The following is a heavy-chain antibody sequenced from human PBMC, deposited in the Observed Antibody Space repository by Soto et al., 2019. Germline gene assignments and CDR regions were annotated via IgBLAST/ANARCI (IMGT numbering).Heavy chain of an antibody. D-gene: IGHD6-6*01. J-gene: IGHJ6*02. CDR2: IIPIFGTA. CDR3: ARGESIAANYYYYGMDV. CDR1: GGTFSSYA. Sequence: SVKVSCKASGGTFSSYAISWVRQAPGQGLEWMGGIIPIFGTANYAQKFQGRVTITADESTSTAYMEVSSLRSEDTAVYYCARGESIAANYYYYGMDVWGQGTTVTVSS. V-gene: IGHV1-69*13.